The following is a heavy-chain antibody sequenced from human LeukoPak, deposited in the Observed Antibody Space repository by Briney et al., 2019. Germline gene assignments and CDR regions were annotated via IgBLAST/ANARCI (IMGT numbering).Heavy chain of an antibody. CDR1: GFSFSDDW. CDR2: IKHKRDGGTT. Sequence: GGSLRLSCAASGFSFSDDWMSWVRQAPGKGLEWVGRIKHKRDGGTTDYAAPVKGRFTISRDNSKNTLYLQMNSLRSEDTAVYYCATGGRDGYNYEYFQHWGQGTLVTVSS. CDR3: ATGGRDGYNYEYFQH. V-gene: IGHV3-15*01. J-gene: IGHJ1*01. D-gene: IGHD5-24*01.